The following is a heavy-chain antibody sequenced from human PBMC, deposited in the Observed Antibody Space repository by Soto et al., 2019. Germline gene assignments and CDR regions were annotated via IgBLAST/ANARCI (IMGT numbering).Heavy chain of an antibody. J-gene: IGHJ2*01. D-gene: IGHD3-22*01. CDR2: IYYSGST. CDR1: GGSISSGDYY. CDR3: ARGFARAYDSSGYYSAGWYFDL. Sequence: QVQLQESGPGLVKPSQTLSLTCTVSGGSISSGDYYWSWIRQPPGKGLEWIGYIYYSGSTYYNPSLKGRVTIPVDTSKNQFSLKLSSVTAADTAVYYCARGFARAYDSSGYYSAGWYFDLWGRGTLVTVSS. V-gene: IGHV4-30-4*01.